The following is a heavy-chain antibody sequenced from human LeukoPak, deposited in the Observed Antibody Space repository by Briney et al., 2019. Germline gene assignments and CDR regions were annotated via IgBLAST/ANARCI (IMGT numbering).Heavy chain of an antibody. J-gene: IGHJ2*01. V-gene: IGHV4-34*01. D-gene: IGHD6-13*01. CDR1: GGSFSGYY. CDR2: INHSGST. Sequence: SETLSLTCAVYGGSFSGYYWSWIRQPPGKGLEWIGEINHSGSTNYNPSLKSRVTISVDTSKNQFSLKLGSVTAADTAVYYCARVYYSSSYDYWYFDLWGRGTLVTVSS. CDR3: ARVYYSSSYDYWYFDL.